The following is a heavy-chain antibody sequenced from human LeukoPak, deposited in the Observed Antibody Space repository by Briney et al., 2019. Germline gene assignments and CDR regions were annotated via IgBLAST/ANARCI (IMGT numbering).Heavy chain of an antibody. CDR2: ISYDGSSK. D-gene: IGHD1-7*01. CDR1: GFTFRSYG. CDR3: AKDKLGTMAIYDY. Sequence: GGSLRLSCAASGFTFRSYGMNWFRQAPGKGLEWVAVISYDGSSKYYADSVKGRFTISRDNAKNSLYLQMNSLRAEDTALYYCAKDKLGTMAIYDYWGQGTLVTVSS. V-gene: IGHV3-30*18. J-gene: IGHJ4*02.